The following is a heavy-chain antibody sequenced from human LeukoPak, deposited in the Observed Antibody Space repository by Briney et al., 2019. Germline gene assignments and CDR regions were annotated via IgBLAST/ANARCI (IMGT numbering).Heavy chain of an antibody. CDR2: INTNTGNP. D-gene: IGHD2/OR15-2a*01. Sequence: ASVKVSCKTSGYTFTGYYMHWVRQAPGQGLEWMGWINTNTGNPTYAQGFTGRFVFSLDTSVSTAYLQISSLKAEDTAVYYCARGATILSDRWTVTPHDYWGQGTLVTVSS. V-gene: IGHV7-4-1*02. CDR3: ARGATILSDRWTVTPHDY. CDR1: GYTFTGYY. J-gene: IGHJ4*02.